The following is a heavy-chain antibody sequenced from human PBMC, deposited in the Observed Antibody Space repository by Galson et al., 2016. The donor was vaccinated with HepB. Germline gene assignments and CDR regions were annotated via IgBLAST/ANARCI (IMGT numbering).Heavy chain of an antibody. Sequence: QSGAEVKKSGESLKISCKYSGFTITSYWIAWVRQMPGKGPECMGVIYPADSDTRYSPSFQGQVTISVDKSISTAYLQWSSLKASDTAMYYCARLVVPGLFDQWGQGTLVTVSS. CDR1: GFTITSYW. J-gene: IGHJ4*02. D-gene: IGHD2-21*02. CDR3: ARLVVPGLFDQ. CDR2: IYPADSDT. V-gene: IGHV5-51*01.